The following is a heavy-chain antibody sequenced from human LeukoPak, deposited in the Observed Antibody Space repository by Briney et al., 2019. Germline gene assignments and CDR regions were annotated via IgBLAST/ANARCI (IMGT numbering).Heavy chain of an antibody. J-gene: IGHJ3*02. CDR1: GYTFSSYY. Sequence: ASVKVSCKASGYTFSSYYMHWVRQAPGQGLEWMGIINPSGGSTSYAQKFQGRVTITTDESTSTAYMELSSLRSEDTAVYYCARDRVEGSSDAFDIWGQGTMVTVSS. V-gene: IGHV1-46*01. D-gene: IGHD6-6*01. CDR3: ARDRVEGSSDAFDI. CDR2: INPSGGST.